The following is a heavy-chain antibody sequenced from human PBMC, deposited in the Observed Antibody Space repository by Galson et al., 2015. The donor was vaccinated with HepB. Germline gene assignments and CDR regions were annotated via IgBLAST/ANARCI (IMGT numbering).Heavy chain of an antibody. D-gene: IGHD6-6*01. J-gene: IGHJ4*02. CDR2: IYWDDDK. V-gene: IGHV2-5*02. CDR3: ACTREGVDSSSPFDY. CDR1: GLSVSTSGVG. Sequence: PALVKPTQTLTLTRTFSGLSVSTSGVGVGWIRQPPGKALEWLALIYWDDDKYYSPSLKRRLTITWDTSKNQVVFIMTNMDPEDTATYFCACTREGVDSSSPFDYWGQGTLVTVSS.